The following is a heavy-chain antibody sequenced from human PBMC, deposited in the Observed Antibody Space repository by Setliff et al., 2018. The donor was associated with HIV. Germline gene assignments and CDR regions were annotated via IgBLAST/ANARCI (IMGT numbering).Heavy chain of an antibody. Sequence: ASVKVSCKASGYTFTSYGMNWVRQAPGQGLEWMGWINTYTGNPTYAQDFTGRFVFSLDTSVSTAYLQISSLKAEDIAVSYCARDGYYYDISGHLAYYFDYWGQGTLVTVSS. D-gene: IGHD3-22*01. CDR2: INTYTGNP. CDR1: GYTFTSYG. V-gene: IGHV7-4-1*02. J-gene: IGHJ4*02. CDR3: ARDGYYYDISGHLAYYFDY.